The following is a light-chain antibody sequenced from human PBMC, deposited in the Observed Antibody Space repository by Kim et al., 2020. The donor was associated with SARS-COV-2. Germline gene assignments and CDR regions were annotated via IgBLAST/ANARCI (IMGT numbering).Light chain of an antibody. J-gene: IGLJ3*02. Sequence: QSVLTQPPSVSAAPGQKVTISCSGNTSNIGSNHVAWYQQFPGTAPKLLIYDNYKRASGVPDRFSGSKSATSAILAITGLQNGGEGDLFLGTWESRPGAGWGVFGGGTQLTVL. CDR1: TSNIGSNH. V-gene: IGLV1-51*01. CDR3: GTWESRPGAGWGV. CDR2: DNY.